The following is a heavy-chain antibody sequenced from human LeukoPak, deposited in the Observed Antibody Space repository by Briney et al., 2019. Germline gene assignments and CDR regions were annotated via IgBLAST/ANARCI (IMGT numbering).Heavy chain of an antibody. J-gene: IGHJ4*02. Sequence: GASVTVSFMASGYTFTDYYMHWVRQAPGQGGGWMGWINPNSGGTNYAQKFQGRVTMTRDTSISTAYMELSRLRSDDTAVYYCAVMTTVVTPNFDYWGQGTLVTVSS. CDR1: GYTFTDYY. D-gene: IGHD4-23*01. CDR2: INPNSGGT. V-gene: IGHV1-2*02. CDR3: AVMTTVVTPNFDY.